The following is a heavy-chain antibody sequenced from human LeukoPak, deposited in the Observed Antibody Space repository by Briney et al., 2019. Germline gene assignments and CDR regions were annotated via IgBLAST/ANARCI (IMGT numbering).Heavy chain of an antibody. J-gene: IGHJ3*02. V-gene: IGHV4-30-4*01. D-gene: IGHD2-15*01. CDR3: ARDCSGGSCYGAFDI. CDR2: IYDSGST. Sequence: KTSQTLSLTCTVSGASIRSGDYYWSWIRQPPGEGLEWIGYIYDSGSTYYNPSLKSRITKSVDTSENRFSLKLSSVTATDTAVYYCARDCSGGSCYGAFDIWGQGTMVTVSS. CDR1: GASIRSGDYY.